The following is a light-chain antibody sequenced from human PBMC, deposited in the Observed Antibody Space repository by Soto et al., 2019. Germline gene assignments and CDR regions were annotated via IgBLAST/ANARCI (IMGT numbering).Light chain of an antibody. J-gene: IGLJ1*01. CDR2: EVA. Sequence: ALTQPASVSGSPGQSIAISCTRTNSDLGSFNFVSWYQQHPGKAPKVMIYEVAKRPSGISDRFSGSKSGNTASLTISGLQVEDEADYYCCSDAGTSSYLFGTGTKVTVL. CDR3: CSDAGTSSYL. CDR1: NSDLGSFNF. V-gene: IGLV2-23*02.